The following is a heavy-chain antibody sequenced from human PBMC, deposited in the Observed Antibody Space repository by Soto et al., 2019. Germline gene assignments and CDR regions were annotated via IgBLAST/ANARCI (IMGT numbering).Heavy chain of an antibody. D-gene: IGHD2-2*01. Sequence: QVQLVQSGAEVKKPGSSVKVSCKASGGTFSSYAISWVRQAPGQGLEWMGGIIPISDTTNYAQKFQDRVTITADESTITAYMELSSLRSEDTAVYYCARSQGSSTSLEIYYYYYYGMDVWGQGTTVTVSS. CDR1: GGTFSSYA. J-gene: IGHJ6*02. CDR2: IIPISDTT. CDR3: ARSQGSSTSLEIYYYYYYGMDV. V-gene: IGHV1-69*01.